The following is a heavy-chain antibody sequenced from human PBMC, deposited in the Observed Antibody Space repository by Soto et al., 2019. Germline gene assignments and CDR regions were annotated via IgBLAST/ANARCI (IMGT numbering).Heavy chain of an antibody. V-gene: IGHV3-33*06. CDR1: GFPFSRYD. J-gene: IGHJ6*02. D-gene: IGHD3-10*01. CDR3: AKVLYASESFDSEEAPYGMDV. CDR2: LWFDGSNE. Sequence: PGGSLRFSCAASGFPFSRYDMHWVRQAPGKGLEWVAVLWFDGSNEYYADSVQGRFTISRDNSKNTLYLQMDSLRAEDTAVYYCAKVLYASESFDSEEAPYGMDVWGQGTTVTVSS.